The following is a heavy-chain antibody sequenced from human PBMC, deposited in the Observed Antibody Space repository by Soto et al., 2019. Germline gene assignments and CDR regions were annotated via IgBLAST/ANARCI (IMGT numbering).Heavy chain of an antibody. V-gene: IGHV1-2*02. D-gene: IGHD3-10*01. CDR1: GYTFTGYY. J-gene: IGHJ6*02. Sequence: ASVKFSCKASGYTFTGYYMHWVRQAPGQGLEWMGWINPNSGGTNYAQKFQGGVTMTRDTSISTAYMELSRLRSDDTAVYYCARADPPYYGSGSYYYYYYGMDVWGQGTTVTVSS. CDR2: INPNSGGT. CDR3: ARADPPYYGSGSYYYYYYGMDV.